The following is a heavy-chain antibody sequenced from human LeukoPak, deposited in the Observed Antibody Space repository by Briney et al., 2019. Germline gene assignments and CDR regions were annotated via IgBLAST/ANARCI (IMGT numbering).Heavy chain of an antibody. J-gene: IGHJ4*02. CDR3: ARSYYDILTGDHDDY. V-gene: IGHV3-21*01. CDR1: GFTFSSYS. D-gene: IGHD3-9*01. CDR2: ISSSSSYI. Sequence: GGSLRLSCAASGFTFSSYSMNWVRQAPGKGLEWVSSISSSSSYIYYADSVKGRFTISRDNAKNSLYLQMSSLRAEDTAVYYGARSYYDILTGDHDDYWGEGTLVTVSS.